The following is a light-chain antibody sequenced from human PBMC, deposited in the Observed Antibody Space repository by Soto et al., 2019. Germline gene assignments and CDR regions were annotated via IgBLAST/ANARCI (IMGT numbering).Light chain of an antibody. CDR1: SSDVGGYNY. Sequence: QSALTQPPSASRSPGQSVTISCTGTSSDVGGYNYVSWYQQHPGKAPKLMIYEVSKRPSGVPDRFSGSKSGNTASLTVSGLQVEDEADYYCSSFEASNNLLVGGGTKLTVL. V-gene: IGLV2-8*02. CDR3: SSFEASNNLL. J-gene: IGLJ2*01. CDR2: EVS.